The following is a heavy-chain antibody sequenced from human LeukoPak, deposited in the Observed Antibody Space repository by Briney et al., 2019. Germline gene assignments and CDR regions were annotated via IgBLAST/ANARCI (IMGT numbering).Heavy chain of an antibody. Sequence: GGSLRLSCAASGFALSDYAINWVRQAPGKGLEWVSSISSGATYIYYADSLRGRFTISRDSAKDSVSLQMDSLRAEDTAVYYCAKANSITIFGVISPVDYWGQGTLVTVSS. D-gene: IGHD3-3*01. V-gene: IGHV3-21*01. CDR1: GFALSDYA. J-gene: IGHJ4*02. CDR3: AKANSITIFGVISPVDY. CDR2: ISSGATYI.